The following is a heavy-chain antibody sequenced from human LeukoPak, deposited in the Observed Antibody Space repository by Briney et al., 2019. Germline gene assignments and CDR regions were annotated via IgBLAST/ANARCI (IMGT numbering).Heavy chain of an antibody. D-gene: IGHD2-2*01. CDR1: GFTFSSYA. Sequence: GGSLRLSCAASGFTFSSYAMSWVRQAPGKGLEWVSAISGSGGSTYYADSVKGWFTISRDNSKNTLYLQMNSLRAEDTAVYYCAKDGCSSTSCYVGYWGQGTLVTVSS. CDR3: AKDGCSSTSCYVGY. J-gene: IGHJ4*02. CDR2: ISGSGGST. V-gene: IGHV3-23*01.